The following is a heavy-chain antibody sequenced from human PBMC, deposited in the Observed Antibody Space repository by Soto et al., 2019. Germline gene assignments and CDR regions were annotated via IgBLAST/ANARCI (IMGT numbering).Heavy chain of an antibody. V-gene: IGHV4-30-4*01. D-gene: IGHD3-3*01. J-gene: IGHJ6*02. Sequence: QVQLQESGPGLVKPSQTLSLTCTVSGGSISSGDYYWSWIRQPPGKGLEWIGYIYYSGSTYYNPSLKSRVTITVDTSKNQFSLKLSSVTAADTAVYYCDRDNRYDFWSNAAPITTYGMDVWGQGTTVTVSS. CDR2: IYYSGST. CDR3: DRDNRYDFWSNAAPITTYGMDV. CDR1: GGSISSGDYY.